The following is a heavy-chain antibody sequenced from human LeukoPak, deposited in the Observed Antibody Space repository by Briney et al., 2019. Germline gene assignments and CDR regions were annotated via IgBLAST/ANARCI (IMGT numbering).Heavy chain of an antibody. CDR3: ARPITYCSSTSCYTTFAFDI. J-gene: IGHJ3*02. Sequence: GGSLRLSCVASGFTFSSYWMHWVRQAPGKGLVWVSRINSDGSSTSYADSVKGRFTISRDNAKNTQYLQMNSLRAEDTAVYYCARPITYCSSTSCYTTFAFDIWGQGTMVAVSS. D-gene: IGHD2-2*02. CDR2: INSDGSST. V-gene: IGHV3-74*01. CDR1: GFTFSSYW.